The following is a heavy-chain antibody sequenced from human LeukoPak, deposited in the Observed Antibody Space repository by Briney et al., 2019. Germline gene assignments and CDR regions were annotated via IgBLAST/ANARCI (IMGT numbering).Heavy chain of an antibody. CDR2: IIPIFGTP. J-gene: IGHJ4*02. CDR1: GGTFSSYA. Sequence: ASVKVSCKASGGTFSSYAISWVRQAPGQGLEWMGGIIPIFGTPNYAQKFQGRVTIIADKSTSTAYMELSSLRSEDTAVYYCARSQVGATGSIFDYWGQGTPVTVSS. D-gene: IGHD1-26*01. V-gene: IGHV1-69*06. CDR3: ARSQVGATGSIFDY.